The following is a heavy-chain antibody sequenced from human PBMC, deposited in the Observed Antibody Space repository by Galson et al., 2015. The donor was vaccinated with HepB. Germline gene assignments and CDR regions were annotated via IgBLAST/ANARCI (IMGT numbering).Heavy chain of an antibody. D-gene: IGHD4-17*01. V-gene: IGHV1-2*02. CDR2: INPNSGGT. Sequence: SVKVSCKASGYTFTDYYIHWVRQAPGQGLEWMGWINPNSGGTNYAQKFQGRVTMTRDTSISTAYMELSRLRSDDTAVYYCARDPDYGDHPHFDYWGQGTLVTVSS. J-gene: IGHJ4*02. CDR3: ARDPDYGDHPHFDY. CDR1: GYTFTDYY.